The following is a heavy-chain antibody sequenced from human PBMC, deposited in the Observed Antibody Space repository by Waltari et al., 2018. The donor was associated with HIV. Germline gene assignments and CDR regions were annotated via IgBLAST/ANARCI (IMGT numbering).Heavy chain of an antibody. J-gene: IGHJ5*02. CDR3: ARDGPYCSSTSCYGGVFWFDP. Sequence: EVQLVESGGGLVKPGGSLRLSCAASGFTFSSYSMNWVRQAPGKGLEWVSSISSSSSYIYYEDSVKGRFTISRDNAKNSLYLQMNSLRAEDTAVYYCARDGPYCSSTSCYGGVFWFDPWGQGTLVTVSS. CDR1: GFTFSSYS. CDR2: ISSSSSYI. D-gene: IGHD2-2*01. V-gene: IGHV3-21*01.